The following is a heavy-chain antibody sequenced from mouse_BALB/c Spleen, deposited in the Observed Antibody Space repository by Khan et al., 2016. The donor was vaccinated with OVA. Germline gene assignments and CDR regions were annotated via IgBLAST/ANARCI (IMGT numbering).Heavy chain of an antibody. Sequence: DVQLQESGPGLVKPSQSLSLTCTVTGYSITSGYAWNWIRQFPGNKLEWMGYISYSGGTSYNPSLKSRISITRDTSKNQFFLQLNSVTTEDTATYYSARGNYYGYYFDYWGQGTPLTVSS. CDR1: GYSITSGYA. J-gene: IGHJ2*01. D-gene: IGHD1-1*01. CDR3: ARGNYYGYYFDY. V-gene: IGHV3-2*02. CDR2: ISYSGGT.